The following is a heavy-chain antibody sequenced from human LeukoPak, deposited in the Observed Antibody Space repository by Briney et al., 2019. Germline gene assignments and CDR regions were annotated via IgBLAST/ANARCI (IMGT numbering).Heavy chain of an antibody. J-gene: IGHJ4*02. Sequence: SETLSLTCTVSDSSITSTYYWAWFRQPPGKGLEWIATVFRLQHVLTFYNPSLESRVTMSLDPSQNHFSLNLTSVAAADTALYFCARVLHAPYLIDSWGQGTLVTVSS. CDR1: DSSITSTYY. V-gene: IGHV4-38-2*02. D-gene: IGHD2-8*01. CDR2: VFRLQHVLT. CDR3: ARVLHAPYLIDS.